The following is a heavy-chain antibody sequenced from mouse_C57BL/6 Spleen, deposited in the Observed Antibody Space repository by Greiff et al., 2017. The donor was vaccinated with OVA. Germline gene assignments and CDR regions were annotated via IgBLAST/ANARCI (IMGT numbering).Heavy chain of an antibody. V-gene: IGHV1-81*01. CDR1: GYTFTSYG. CDR3: AVRDYSNYFYAMDY. D-gene: IGHD2-5*01. CDR2: IYPRSGNT. Sequence: VHLVESGAELARPGASVKLSCKASGYTFTSYGISWVKQRTGQGLEWIGEIYPRSGNTYYNEKFKGKATLTADKSSSTAYMELRSLTSEDSAVYFCAVRDYSNYFYAMDYWGQGTSVTVSS. J-gene: IGHJ4*01.